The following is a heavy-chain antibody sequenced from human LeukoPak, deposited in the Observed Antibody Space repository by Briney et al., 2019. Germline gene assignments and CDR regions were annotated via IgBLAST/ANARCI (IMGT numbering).Heavy chain of an antibody. V-gene: IGHV3-66*01. J-gene: IGHJ1*01. D-gene: IGHD5-12*01. CDR1: GFTFRTSA. CDR2: IYSGGST. CDR3: ARAVDIVAMSH. Sequence: TGGSLRLSCAASGFTFRTSAFSWVRQAPGKGLEWVSVIYSGGSTYYADSVKGRFTISRDNSKNTLYLQMNSLRAEDTAVYYCARAVDIVAMSHWGQGTLVTVSS.